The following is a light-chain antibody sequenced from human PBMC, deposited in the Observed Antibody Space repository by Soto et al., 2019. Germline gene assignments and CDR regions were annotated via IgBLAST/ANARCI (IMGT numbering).Light chain of an antibody. CDR1: QSISSW. CDR2: KAS. J-gene: IGKJ1*01. CDR3: HQYNSYPWT. Sequence: DIQMTQSPSTLSASVGDRVTITCRASQSISSWLAWYQQKPGKAPKLLIDKASSLQSGVPSRFSGSASGTEFTLTISSLQPDDFATYYCHQYNSYPWTFGQGTKVEIK. V-gene: IGKV1-5*03.